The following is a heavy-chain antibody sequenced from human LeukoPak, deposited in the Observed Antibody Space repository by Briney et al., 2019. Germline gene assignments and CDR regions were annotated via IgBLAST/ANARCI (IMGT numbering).Heavy chain of an antibody. CDR1: GYTFTSYY. CDR3: ARVGVSRIAVAGTDY. Sequence: ASVKVSCKASGYTFTSYYMHWVRQAPGQGLEWMGIINPSGGSTSYAQKFQGRVTMTRDTSISTAYMELSRLRSDDTAVYYCARVGVSRIAVAGTDYWGQGTLVTVSS. CDR2: INPSGGST. D-gene: IGHD6-19*01. J-gene: IGHJ4*02. V-gene: IGHV1-46*01.